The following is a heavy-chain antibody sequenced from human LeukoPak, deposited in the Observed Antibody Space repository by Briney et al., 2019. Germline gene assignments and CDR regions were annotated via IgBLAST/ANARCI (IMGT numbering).Heavy chain of an antibody. CDR1: GFTFSTYG. CDR2: IVGSGGTT. CDR3: ARDKIVGATYFDY. V-gene: IGHV3-23*01. D-gene: IGHD1-26*01. J-gene: IGHJ4*02. Sequence: PGGSLRLSCAASGFTFSTYGMDWVRQAPGKGLEWVSGIVGSGGTTYYADSVKGRFTISRDNSKNALYLQMNSLRAEDTAVYYCARDKIVGATYFDYWGQGTLVTVSS.